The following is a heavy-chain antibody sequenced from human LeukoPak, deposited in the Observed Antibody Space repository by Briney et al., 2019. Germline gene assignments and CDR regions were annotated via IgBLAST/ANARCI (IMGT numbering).Heavy chain of an antibody. CDR2: ISAYNGNT. V-gene: IGHV1-18*01. CDR3: ARARQGGSYYFD. J-gene: IGHJ4*02. CDR1: GYTCTSYG. D-gene: IGHD1-26*01. Sequence: ASVKVSCKASGYTCTSYGISWMRQAPGQGLEWMGWISAYNGNTNYAQKLQGRGTMTTDTSTSTAYMELRSLSSDDTAVYYCARARQGGSYYFDWGQGTLVTVSS.